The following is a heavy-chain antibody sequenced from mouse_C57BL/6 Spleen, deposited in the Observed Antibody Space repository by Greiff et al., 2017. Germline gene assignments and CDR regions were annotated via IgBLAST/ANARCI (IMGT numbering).Heavy chain of an antibody. CDR1: GFTFSSYG. V-gene: IGHV5-6*01. CDR3: ARQGYYGNYDAMDY. Sequence: EVQVVESGGDLVKPGGSLKLSCAASGFTFSSYGMSWVRQTPDKRLEWVATISSGGSYTYYPDSVTGRFTISRDNAKNTLYLQMSSLKSEDTAMYYCARQGYYGNYDAMDYWGQGTSVTVSS. CDR2: ISSGGSYT. D-gene: IGHD2-1*01. J-gene: IGHJ4*01.